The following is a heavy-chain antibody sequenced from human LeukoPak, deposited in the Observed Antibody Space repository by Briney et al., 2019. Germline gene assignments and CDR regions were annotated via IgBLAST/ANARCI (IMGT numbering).Heavy chain of an antibody. CDR2: ISGSGGST. CDR1: GFTFSSYA. CDR3: AKTQSEWELLGSLDY. V-gene: IGHV3-23*01. J-gene: IGHJ4*02. D-gene: IGHD1-26*01. Sequence: GGSLRLSCAASGFTFSSYAMSWVRQAPGKGLEWVSAISGSGGSTYYADSVKGRITISRDNSKNTLYLQMNSLRAEDTAVYYCAKTQSEWELLGSLDYWGQGTLVTVSS.